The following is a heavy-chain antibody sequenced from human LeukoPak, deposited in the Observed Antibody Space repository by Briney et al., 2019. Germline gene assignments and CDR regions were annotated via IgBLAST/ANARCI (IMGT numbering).Heavy chain of an antibody. J-gene: IGHJ4*02. V-gene: IGHV4-38-2*02. CDR2: MYHTGST. CDR1: GYSMSSGYY. CDR3: ARDVVAAAGTWDY. Sequence: PSETLSLTCTVSGYSMSSGYYWGWIRQPPERGLEWIGSMYHTGSTYYNPSLKSRVTISVDTSKNQFYLKLSSVTAADTAVYYCARDVVAAAGTWDYWGQGTLVTVSS. D-gene: IGHD6-13*01.